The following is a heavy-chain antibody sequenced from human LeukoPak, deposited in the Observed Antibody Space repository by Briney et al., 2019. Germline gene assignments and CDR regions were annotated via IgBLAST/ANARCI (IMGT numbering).Heavy chain of an antibody. J-gene: IGHJ3*02. CDR3: ASSSWWGNAFDI. CDR1: GGSISSSSYY. D-gene: IGHD6-13*01. CDR2: IYYSGST. V-gene: IGHV4-39*07. Sequence: SETLSLTCTVSGGSISSSSYYWGWIRQPPGKGLEWIGSIYYSGSTYYNPSLKSRVTISVVTSKNQFSLKLSSVTAADTAVYYCASSSWWGNAFDIWGQGTMVTVSS.